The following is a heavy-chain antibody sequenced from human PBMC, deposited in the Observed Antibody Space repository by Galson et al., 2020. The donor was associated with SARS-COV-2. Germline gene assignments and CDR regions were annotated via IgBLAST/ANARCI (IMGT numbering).Heavy chain of an antibody. V-gene: IGHV3-9*01. D-gene: IGHD4-17*01. CDR1: GFTFDDYA. CDR2: ISWNSGSI. Sequence: SLKISCAASGFTFDDYAMHWVRQAPGKGLEWVSGISWNSGSIGYADSVKGRFTISRDNAKNSLYLQMNSLRAEDTALYYCAKVADDYGNFDLWGGGTLATVSS. CDR3: AKVADDYGNFDL. J-gene: IGHJ2*01.